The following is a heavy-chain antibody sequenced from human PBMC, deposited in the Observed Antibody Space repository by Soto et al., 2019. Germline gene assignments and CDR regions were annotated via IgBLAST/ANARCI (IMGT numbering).Heavy chain of an antibody. D-gene: IGHD2-15*01. Sequence: QVQLVESGGGVVQPGRSLRLSCAASGFTFSSYAMHWVRQAPGKGLERVAGISYDGSNKYYADSVKGRFTISRDNSKNTLYLQMNSLRAEDTAVYYCARAGCDGGSCYTLVGLRYGMDVWGQGTTVTVSS. CDR1: GFTFSSYA. V-gene: IGHV3-30-3*01. J-gene: IGHJ6*02. CDR3: ARAGCDGGSCYTLVGLRYGMDV. CDR2: ISYDGSNK.